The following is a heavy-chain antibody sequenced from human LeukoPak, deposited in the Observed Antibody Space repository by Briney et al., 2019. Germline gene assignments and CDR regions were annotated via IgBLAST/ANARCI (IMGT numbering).Heavy chain of an antibody. CDR3: GSTLYSGSYYLTQLDY. V-gene: IGHV4-59*01. D-gene: IGHD1-26*01. Sequence: PSETLSLTCTVSGGSISSYYWSWIRQPPGKGLEWIGYIYYSGSTNYNPSLKSRVTISVDTSKNQFSLKLSSLTAADTAVYYCGSTLYSGSYYLTQLDYWGQGTLVTVSS. CDR1: GGSISSYY. CDR2: IYYSGST. J-gene: IGHJ4*02.